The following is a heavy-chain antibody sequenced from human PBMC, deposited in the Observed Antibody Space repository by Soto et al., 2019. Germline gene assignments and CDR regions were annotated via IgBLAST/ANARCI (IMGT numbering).Heavy chain of an antibody. J-gene: IGHJ5*02. V-gene: IGHV4-31*03. CDR2: IYYTGST. Sequence: SETLSLTCTVSGASITTAYYWTWVRQHPVKGLEWIGHIYYTGSTYYNPSLKSRLNISLDTSKNQFSIQLESVTAADAPIYLFERRTWLDTWRQGTLVNVSS. CDR3: ERRTWLDT. CDR1: GASITTAYY.